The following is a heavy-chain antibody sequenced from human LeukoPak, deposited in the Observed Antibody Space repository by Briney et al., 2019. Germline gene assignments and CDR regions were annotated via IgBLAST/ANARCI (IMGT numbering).Heavy chain of an antibody. V-gene: IGHV1-69*01. CDR2: IIPIFGTA. D-gene: IGHD6-19*01. J-gene: IGHJ6*02. CDR1: GGTFSSYA. CDR3: ARLGNGWLVRNYYYYGMDV. Sequence: SVKVSCKASGGTFSSYAISWVRQVPGQGLEWMGGIIPIFGTANYAQKFQGRVTITADESTSTVYMELSSLRSEDTAVYYCARLGNGWLVRNYYYYGMDVWGQGTTVTVSS.